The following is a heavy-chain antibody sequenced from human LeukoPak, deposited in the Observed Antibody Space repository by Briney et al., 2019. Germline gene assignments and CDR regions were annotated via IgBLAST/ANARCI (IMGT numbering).Heavy chain of an antibody. J-gene: IGHJ2*01. V-gene: IGHV3-33*06. CDR1: GFSFNNYG. D-gene: IGHD4-23*01. CDR2: IWFDGSEK. Sequence: GGSLRLSCAASGFSFNNYGIHWVRQAPGKGLEWVAVIWFDGSEKFYVDSVQGRFTISRDNSNSTVYLQMSSLRAEDTAVYFCAKVGVFETFSGNSDWYFEVWGRGTLVTVSS. CDR3: AKVGVFETFSGNSDWYFEV.